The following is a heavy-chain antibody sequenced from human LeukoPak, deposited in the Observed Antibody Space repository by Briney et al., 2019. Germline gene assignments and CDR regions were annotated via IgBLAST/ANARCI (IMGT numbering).Heavy chain of an antibody. CDR2: IYTSGST. J-gene: IGHJ6*04. D-gene: IGHD3-22*01. V-gene: IGHV4-4*07. Sequence: SETLSLTCTVSGGSIGSNYWSWIRQPAGKGLEWIGRIYTSGSTNYNPSLKSRVTISVDTSKNQFSLKLSSVTAADTAVYYCARYDTLLSWQTAQNIYVWGNGTTVTVSS. CDR1: GGSIGSNY. CDR3: ARYDTLLSWQTAQNIYV.